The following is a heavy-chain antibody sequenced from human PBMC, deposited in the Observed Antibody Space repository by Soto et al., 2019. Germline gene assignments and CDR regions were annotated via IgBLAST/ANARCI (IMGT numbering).Heavy chain of an antibody. CDR1: GFSLSTSGMR. J-gene: IGHJ4*02. D-gene: IGHD3-3*01. CDR2: IDWDDDK. Sequence: SGPTLVNPTQTLTLTCTFSGFSLSTSGMRGSWIRQPPGKALEWLARIDWDDDKFYSTSLKTRLTISKDTSKNQVVLTMTNMDPCDTATYYCPRIFTIFGVVTYFDYWVQGXLFTVYS. CDR3: PRIFTIFGVVTYFDY. V-gene: IGHV2-70*04.